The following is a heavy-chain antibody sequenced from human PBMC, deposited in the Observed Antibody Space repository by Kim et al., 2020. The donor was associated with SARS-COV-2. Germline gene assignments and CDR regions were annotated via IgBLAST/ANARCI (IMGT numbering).Heavy chain of an antibody. V-gene: IGHV1-69*01. D-gene: IGHD2-2*01. J-gene: IGHJ3*02. CDR3: ARDWEYCSSTSCLGAFDI. Sequence: QGRVTITADESTSTAYMELSSLRSEDTAVYYCARDWEYCSSTSCLGAFDIWGQGTMVTVSS.